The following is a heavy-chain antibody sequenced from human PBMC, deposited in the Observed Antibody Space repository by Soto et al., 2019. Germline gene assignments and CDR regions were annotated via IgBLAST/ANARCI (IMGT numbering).Heavy chain of an antibody. CDR3: ARMATFGSLNWFDP. CDR1: GYSFTNND. Sequence: ASVKVSCKASGYSFTNNDVSWGRQATGQGLEWMGWMNPGSGDTGYAQKFQGRVTMTRDISTATAYMELSSLRSDDTATYYCARMATFGSLNWFDPWGQGTLVTVPQ. J-gene: IGHJ5*02. CDR2: MNPGSGDT. V-gene: IGHV1-8*01. D-gene: IGHD3-16*01.